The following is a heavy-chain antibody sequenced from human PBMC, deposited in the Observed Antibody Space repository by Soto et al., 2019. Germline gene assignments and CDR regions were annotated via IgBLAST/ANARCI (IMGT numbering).Heavy chain of an antibody. CDR1: GGSISSGGYS. D-gene: IGHD3-3*01. J-gene: IGHJ4*02. CDR2: IYHSGST. V-gene: IGHV4-30-2*01. Sequence: SETLSLTCTVSGGSISSGGYSWSWIRQPPVKGLEWIGYIYHSGSTYYNPSLKSRVTISVDRSKNQFSLKLSSVTAADTAVYYCARGASINYDFWSGYPSYFDYWGQGTLVTVSS. CDR3: ARGASINYDFWSGYPSYFDY.